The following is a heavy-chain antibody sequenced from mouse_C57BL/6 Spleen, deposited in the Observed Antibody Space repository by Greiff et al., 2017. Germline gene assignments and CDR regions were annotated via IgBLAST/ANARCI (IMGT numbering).Heavy chain of an antibody. D-gene: IGHD4-1*01. V-gene: IGHV5-17*01. CDR1: GFTFSDYG. CDR2: ISSGSSTI. CDR3: ARHWDVVYAREY. Sequence: EVMLVESGGGLVKPGGSLKLSCAASGFTFSDYGMHWVRQAPEKGLEWVAYISSGSSTIYYADTVKGRFTISRDNAKNTLFLQMTSLGSEDTAMYYCARHWDVVYAREYWGQGTSDTVSS. J-gene: IGHJ4*01.